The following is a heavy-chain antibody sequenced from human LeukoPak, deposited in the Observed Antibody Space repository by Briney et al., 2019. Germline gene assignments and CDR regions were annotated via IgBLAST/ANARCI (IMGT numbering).Heavy chain of an antibody. CDR2: ISSDGGST. D-gene: IGHD6-13*01. J-gene: IGHJ6*02. Sequence: GGSLRLSCAASGFTFSSYAMHWVRQAPGKGLEYVSAISSDGGSTYYANSVKGRFTISRDNSKNTLYLQMGSLRVEDMAVYYCARPLIAAPGTPYYYHGMDVWGQGTTVTVSS. CDR1: GFTFSSYA. CDR3: ARPLIAAPGTPYYYHGMDV. V-gene: IGHV3-64*01.